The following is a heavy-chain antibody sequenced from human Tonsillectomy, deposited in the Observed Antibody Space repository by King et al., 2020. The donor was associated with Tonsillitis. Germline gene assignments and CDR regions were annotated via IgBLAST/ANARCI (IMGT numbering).Heavy chain of an antibody. Sequence: VPLQESGPGLVKPSQTLSLTCTVSGGSISSGDYYWSWIRQPPGKGLEWIGYIYYRGSTYYNPSLKSRVTISVDTSKNQFSLKLSSVTAADTAVYYCARDLLRVGDAFDIWGQGTMVTVSS. D-gene: IGHD1-26*01. J-gene: IGHJ3*02. CDR3: ARDLLRVGDAFDI. CDR1: GGSISSGDYY. V-gene: IGHV4-30-4*01. CDR2: IYYRGST.